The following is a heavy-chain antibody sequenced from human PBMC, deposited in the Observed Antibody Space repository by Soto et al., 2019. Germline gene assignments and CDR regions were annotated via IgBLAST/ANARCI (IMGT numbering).Heavy chain of an antibody. CDR2: IIPIFGTA. Sequence: QVQLVQSGAEVKKPGSSVKVSCKASGGTFSSYAISWVRQAPGQGLEWMGGIIPIFGTANYAQKFQGRVTIXAXEXXTAAYMELSSLSSEDTAVYYCASPRDNYYYSGMDGWGQGTTVTVSS. CDR1: GGTFSSYA. CDR3: ASPRDNYYYSGMDG. V-gene: IGHV1-69*12. J-gene: IGHJ6*02. D-gene: IGHD3-9*01.